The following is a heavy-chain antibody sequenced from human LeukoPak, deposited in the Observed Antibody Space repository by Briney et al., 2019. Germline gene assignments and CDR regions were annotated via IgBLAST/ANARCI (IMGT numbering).Heavy chain of an antibody. V-gene: IGHV3-20*04. CDR3: ARCEDILTGYYPYYYYYMDV. J-gene: IGHJ6*03. CDR2: INWNGGST. CDR1: GFTFDDYG. D-gene: IGHD3-9*01. Sequence: GGSLRLSCAASGFTFDDYGMSWVRQAPGKGLEWVSGINWNGGSTGYADSVKGRFTISRDNAKNSLYLQMNSLRAEDTALYYCARCEDILTGYYPYYYYYMDVWGKGTTVTVSS.